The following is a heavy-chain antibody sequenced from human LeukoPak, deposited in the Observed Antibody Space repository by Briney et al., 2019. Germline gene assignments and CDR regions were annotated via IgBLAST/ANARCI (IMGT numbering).Heavy chain of an antibody. CDR3: ARGPLGDRDSFDY. D-gene: IGHD3-16*01. CDR2: IYSGGST. V-gene: IGHV3-53*01. Sequence: GGSLRLSCAASGFTVSSNYMSWVRQAPGKGLEWVSVIYSGGSTYYADSVKGRFTISRDNSKNTLYLQMNSLRAEDTAVYYCARGPLGDRDSFDYWGQGTLVTVSS. J-gene: IGHJ4*02. CDR1: GFTVSSNY.